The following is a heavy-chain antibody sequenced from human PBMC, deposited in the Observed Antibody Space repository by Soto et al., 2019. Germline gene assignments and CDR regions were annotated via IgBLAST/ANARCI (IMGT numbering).Heavy chain of an antibody. Sequence: GGSLRLSCAASGFTFSYYALHWVRLAPGKGLEWVSSISGIRDYIRYADSVKGRFTISRDNAKTSLSLQMNSLTAEATAVYYCAGEGVPNSNEYYFDYWGQGTLVTVSS. CDR3: AGEGVPNSNEYYFDY. J-gene: IGHJ4*02. D-gene: IGHD2-21*01. CDR2: ISGIRDYI. CDR1: GFTFSYYA. V-gene: IGHV3-21*06.